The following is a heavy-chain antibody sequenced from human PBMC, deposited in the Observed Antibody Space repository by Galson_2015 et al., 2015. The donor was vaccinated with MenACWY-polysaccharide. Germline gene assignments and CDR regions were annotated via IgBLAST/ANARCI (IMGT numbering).Heavy chain of an antibody. CDR1: GGSISSGGYY. J-gene: IGHJ2*01. CDR2: IYYSGST. V-gene: IGHV4-31*03. D-gene: IGHD3-3*01. Sequence: TLSLTCTVSGGSISSGGYYWSWIRQHPGKGLEWIGYIYYSGSTYYNPSLKSRVTISVDTSKNQFSLKLSSVTAADTGVFYCGRDGPPPPYVLRFLGYFELWGRGTLVTVSS. CDR3: GRDGPPPPYVLRFLGYFEL.